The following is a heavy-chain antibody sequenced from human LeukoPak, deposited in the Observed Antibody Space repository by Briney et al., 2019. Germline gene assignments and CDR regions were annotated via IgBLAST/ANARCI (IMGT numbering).Heavy chain of an antibody. CDR3: ARDWRWHAEGYYFDY. Sequence: ASVKVSCKAFGGTFSSYAISWVRQAPGQGLEWMGWINPNSGGTNYAQKFQGRVTMTRDTSISTAYMELSRLKSYDTAVYYCARDWRWHAEGYYFDYWGQGTLVTVSS. CDR1: GGTFSSYA. V-gene: IGHV1-2*02. J-gene: IGHJ4*02. CDR2: INPNSGGT.